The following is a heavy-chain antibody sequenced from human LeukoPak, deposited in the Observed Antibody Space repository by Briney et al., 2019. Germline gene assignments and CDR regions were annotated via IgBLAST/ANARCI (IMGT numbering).Heavy chain of an antibody. V-gene: IGHV3-30*18. CDR1: GFPFSSYG. Sequence: GGSLRLSCAASGFPFSSYGMHWVRQAPGKGLEWVALISRDGSNKYYADSVKGRFTIARDSSTNTLYLQKNRLRAEDTAVYYCAKDRSFWSNSSNDYYGMDVWGQGTTVTVSS. J-gene: IGHJ6*02. CDR3: AKDRSFWSNSSNDYYGMDV. CDR2: ISRDGSNK. D-gene: IGHD1/OR15-1a*01.